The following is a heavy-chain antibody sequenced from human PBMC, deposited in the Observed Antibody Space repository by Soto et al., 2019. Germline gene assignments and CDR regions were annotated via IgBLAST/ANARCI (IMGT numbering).Heavy chain of an antibody. J-gene: IGHJ6*02. D-gene: IGHD3-3*02. CDR1: GGTFSNSA. Sequence: QVQLEQSGAEVKKPGSWVKVSCKASGGTFSNSAIRWERQAPGQGLEWMGGIMPIFRTPDYAQKFQGRVTITADESTSTAYMELSGLRSDDTAVYYCARDKDRQQLGGNYYYILDVWGQGTTVTVSS. V-gene: IGHV1-69*12. CDR2: IMPIFRTP. CDR3: ARDKDRQQLGGNYYYILDV.